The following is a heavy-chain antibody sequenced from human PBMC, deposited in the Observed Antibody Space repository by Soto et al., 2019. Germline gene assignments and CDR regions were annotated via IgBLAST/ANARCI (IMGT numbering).Heavy chain of an antibody. Sequence: QVQLQESGPGLVKPSETLSLTCTVSGVSISSYYWSWIRQPPGKGLDWIGYIYYSGSTNYNPSLEGRVTISVDTSKNQFSLQLSSATAAATAVDYCASLRRIAAAGSSLTGLDSWGQGTLVTVSS. CDR1: GVSISSYY. D-gene: IGHD6-13*01. CDR3: ASLRRIAAAGSSLTGLDS. J-gene: IGHJ4*02. V-gene: IGHV4-59*01. CDR2: IYYSGST.